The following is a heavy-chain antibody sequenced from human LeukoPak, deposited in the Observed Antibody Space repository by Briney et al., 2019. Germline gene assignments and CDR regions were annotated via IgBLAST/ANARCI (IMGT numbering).Heavy chain of an antibody. CDR3: ARPYSSQYYYYYMDV. J-gene: IGHJ6*03. D-gene: IGHD6-13*01. CDR2: IYYSGST. Sequence: PSETLSLTCTVSGGSISSSSYYWGWIRQPPGKGLEWMGSIYYSGSTYYNPSLKSRVTISVDTSKNQFSLKLSSVTAADTAVYYCARPYSSQYYYYYMDVWGKGTTVTVSS. V-gene: IGHV4-39*01. CDR1: GGSISSSSYY.